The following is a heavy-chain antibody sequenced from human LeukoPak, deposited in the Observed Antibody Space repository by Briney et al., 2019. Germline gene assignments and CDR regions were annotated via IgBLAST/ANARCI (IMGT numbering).Heavy chain of an antibody. CDR2: IKSKTDGGTT. CDR3: TTDQWLVSTFDY. J-gene: IGHJ4*02. V-gene: IGHV3-15*01. D-gene: IGHD6-19*01. CDR1: GFTFSNAW. Sequence: GGSHRLSCAASGFTFSNAWMSWVRQAPGKGLEWVGRIKSKTDGGTTDYAAPVKGRFTISRDDSKNTLYLQMNSLKTEDTAVYYCTTDQWLVSTFDYWGQGTLVTVSS.